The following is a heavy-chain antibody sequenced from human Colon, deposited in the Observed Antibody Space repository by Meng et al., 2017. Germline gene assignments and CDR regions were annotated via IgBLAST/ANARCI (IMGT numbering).Heavy chain of an antibody. V-gene: IGHV4-34*01. CDR1: GGSFSGYY. Sequence: QLQLQQWGAGLLTHSETLSLTCPLYGGSFSGYYWSWFRQPPGKGLEWIGEINHSGSTNYNPSLKSRVTISVDTSKNQFSLKLSSVTAADTAVYYCARGLFDYWGQGTLVTVSS. CDR3: ARGLFDY. J-gene: IGHJ4*02. CDR2: INHSGST.